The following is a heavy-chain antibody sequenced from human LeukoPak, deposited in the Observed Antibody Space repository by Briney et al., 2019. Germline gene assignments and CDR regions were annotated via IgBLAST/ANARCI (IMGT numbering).Heavy chain of an antibody. V-gene: IGHV3-48*01. CDR2: ITATTNIR. CDR1: GFTFSSYT. D-gene: IGHD5-24*01. CDR3: ARDLGLRRNGYNPFDQ. J-gene: IGHJ4*02. Sequence: PGGSLRLSYAGSGFTFSSYTMNWVRQTPGKGLEWISSITATTNIREYADSVEGRFSISRDNGKNSMDLQMNSLRVEDTAVYYCARDLGLRRNGYNPFDQWGQGILVTVSS.